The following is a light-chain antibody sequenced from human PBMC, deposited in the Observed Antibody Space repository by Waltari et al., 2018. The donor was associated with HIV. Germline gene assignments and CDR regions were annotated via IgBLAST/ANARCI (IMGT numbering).Light chain of an antibody. CDR1: SSDVGGDTY. V-gene: IGLV2-8*01. CDR3: SSYAGSNKLV. CDR2: EVT. Sequence: QSALTQPPSASGSPGQSVTISCTGTSSDVGGDTYVSWYQQHPGNAPKLIIYEVTERPSGVPDRFSGSKSGNTASLTVSGLQAEDEADYYCSSYAGSNKLVFGGGTKLTVV. J-gene: IGLJ2*01.